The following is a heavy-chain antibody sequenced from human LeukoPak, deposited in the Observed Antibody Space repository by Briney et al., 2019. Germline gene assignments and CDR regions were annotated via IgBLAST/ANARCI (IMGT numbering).Heavy chain of an antibody. CDR3: ASLVINSGSYLDYFDY. CDR1: GFTFSSYS. V-gene: IGHV3-23*01. J-gene: IGHJ4*02. Sequence: GGSLRLSCAASGFTFSSYSMNWVRQAPGKGLEWVSAISGSGGSTYYADSVKGRFTISRDNSKNTLYLQMNSLRAEDTAVYYCASLVINSGSYLDYFDYWGQGTLVTVSS. D-gene: IGHD1-26*01. CDR2: ISGSGGST.